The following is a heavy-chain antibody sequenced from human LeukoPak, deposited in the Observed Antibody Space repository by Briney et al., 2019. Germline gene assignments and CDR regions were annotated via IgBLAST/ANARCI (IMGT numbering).Heavy chain of an antibody. CDR3: ARARNGEHIDY. CDR1: GYTFTVYY. J-gene: IGHJ4*02. Sequence: GASVTVSFTASGYTFTVYYMHWVRQAPGQGLEWMGWINPNSGGTNYAQKSQGWVTMTRDTSISTAYMELSRLRSDDTAVYYCARARNGEHIDYWGQGTLVPVSS. D-gene: IGHD4-17*01. V-gene: IGHV1-2*04. CDR2: INPNSGGT.